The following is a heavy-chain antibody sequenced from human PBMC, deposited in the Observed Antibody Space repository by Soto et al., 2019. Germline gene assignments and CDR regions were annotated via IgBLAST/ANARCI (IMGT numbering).Heavy chain of an antibody. CDR3: AMSAGGATDCYNGRGV. CDR2: INPNSGGT. CDR1: GYTFTGYY. J-gene: IGHJ6*04. D-gene: IGHD3-16*01. Sequence: ASVKVSCKASGYTFTGYYMHWVRQAPGHGLEWMGWINPNSGGTNYAQKFQGRVTMTRDTSISTAYMELSRLRSDDTAVYYCAMSAGGATDCYNGRGVWGRGTTGAACS. V-gene: IGHV1-2*02.